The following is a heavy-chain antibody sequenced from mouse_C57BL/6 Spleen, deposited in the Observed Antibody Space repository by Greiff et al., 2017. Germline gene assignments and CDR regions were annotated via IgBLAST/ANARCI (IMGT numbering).Heavy chain of an antibody. CDR1: GFTFSSYT. CDR3: ARKGVAPDYFDY. CDR2: ISGGGGNT. D-gene: IGHD1-1*01. Sequence: EVKLMESGGGLVKPGGSLKLSCAASGFTFSSYTMSWVRQTPEKRLEWVATISGGGGNTYYPDSVKGRFTISRDNAKNTLYLQMSSLRSEDTALYYCARKGVAPDYFDYWGQGTTLTVSS. J-gene: IGHJ2*01. V-gene: IGHV5-9*01.